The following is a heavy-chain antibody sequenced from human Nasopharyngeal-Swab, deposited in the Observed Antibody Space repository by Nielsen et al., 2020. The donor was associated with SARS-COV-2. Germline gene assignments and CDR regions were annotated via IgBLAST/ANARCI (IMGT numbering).Heavy chain of an antibody. CDR3: ARDRYIVATIGVGYYYGMDV. D-gene: IGHD5-12*01. J-gene: IGHJ6*02. Sequence: ASVKVSCKASGYTFTSYGISWVRQAPGQGLEWMGWISAYNGNTNYAQKLQGRVTMTTDTSTSTAYMELRSLRSDDTAVYYCARDRYIVATIGVGYYYGMDVWGQGTLVTVSS. V-gene: IGHV1-18*01. CDR2: ISAYNGNT. CDR1: GYTFTSYG.